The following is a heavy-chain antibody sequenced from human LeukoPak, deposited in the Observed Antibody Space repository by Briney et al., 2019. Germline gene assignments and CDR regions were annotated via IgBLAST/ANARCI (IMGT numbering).Heavy chain of an antibody. Sequence: GGSLRLSCTASGFTFSSYAMSWVRQAPGKALEWVSSISGSGDNTYYADSVKGRFTISRDNSKNSLSLQVSSLRAEDTAVYYCAKTNGYYSDWGQGTLVTVSS. V-gene: IGHV3-23*01. CDR2: ISGSGDNT. D-gene: IGHD3-22*01. J-gene: IGHJ4*02. CDR1: GFTFSSYA. CDR3: AKTNGYYSD.